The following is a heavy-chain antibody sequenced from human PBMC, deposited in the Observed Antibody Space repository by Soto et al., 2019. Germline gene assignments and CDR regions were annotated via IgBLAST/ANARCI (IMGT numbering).Heavy chain of an antibody. CDR2: TYYRSKWYN. J-gene: IGHJ5*02. CDR3: ARHRSTSSEIVNWFEH. D-gene: IGHD6-6*01. CDR1: GDSFSSNSAA. Sequence: PSQTLSLTCAISGDSFSSNSAAWNWIRQSPSRGLEWLGRTYYRSKWYNDYAVSVKSRITINPDTSKNQFSLQLNSVTPEDTAVYYCARHRSTSSEIVNWFEHWGQRTLVTTSS. V-gene: IGHV6-1*01.